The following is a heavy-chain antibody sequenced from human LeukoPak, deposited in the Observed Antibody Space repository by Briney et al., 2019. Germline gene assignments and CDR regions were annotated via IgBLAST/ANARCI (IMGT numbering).Heavy chain of an antibody. CDR2: TYYRSKWYN. CDR3: AKGQWLVNDAFNI. J-gene: IGHJ3*02. CDR1: GDSVSSNSGA. D-gene: IGHD6-19*01. Sequence: SQTLSLTCAISGDSVSSNSGAWNWIRQSPSRGLERPGRTYYRSKWYNDYAVSVESRITINPDTSKNQFSLQLNSVTPEDTAVYYCAKGQWLVNDAFNIWGQGTMVTVSS. V-gene: IGHV6-1*01.